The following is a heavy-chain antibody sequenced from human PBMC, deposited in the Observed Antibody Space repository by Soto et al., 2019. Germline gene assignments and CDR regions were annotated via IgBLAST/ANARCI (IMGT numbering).Heavy chain of an antibody. D-gene: IGHD6-13*01. CDR1: GFTFSNYG. Sequence: GGSLRLSCAASGFTFSNYGIHWVRQAPGKGLEWVALISYDGSNKYYGDFVKGRFTISRDNSKNTLYLQMNSLRAEDTAVYYCAKDAYSSSWYFDYCGQGTLVTVSS. CDR2: ISYDGSNK. J-gene: IGHJ4*02. V-gene: IGHV3-30*18. CDR3: AKDAYSSSWYFDY.